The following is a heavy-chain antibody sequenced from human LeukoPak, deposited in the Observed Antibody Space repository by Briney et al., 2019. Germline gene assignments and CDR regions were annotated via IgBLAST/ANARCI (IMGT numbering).Heavy chain of an antibody. J-gene: IGHJ6*03. CDR2: INHSGST. Sequence: SETPSLTCAVYGGSFRGYYWSWIGQPPGKGLDWIGEINHSGSTNYNPSLKSRVTISVDTSKNQFSLKLSSVTAADTAVYYCARVRQINYYYYYYMYVWGKGTTVTVSS. CDR3: ARVRQINYYYYYYMYV. V-gene: IGHV4-34*01. CDR1: GGSFRGYY. D-gene: IGHD3-10*01.